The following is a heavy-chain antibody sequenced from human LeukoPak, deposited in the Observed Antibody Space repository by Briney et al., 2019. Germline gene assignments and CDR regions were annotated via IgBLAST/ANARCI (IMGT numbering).Heavy chain of an antibody. J-gene: IGHJ4*02. Sequence: ASVKVSCKASGGTFSSYAISWVRQAPGQGLEWMGGIIPIFGTANYAQKFQGRVTITADESTSTVYMELSSLRSEDTAVYYCARGYSSSWPFDYWGQGTLVTVSS. CDR2: IIPIFGTA. D-gene: IGHD6-13*01. V-gene: IGHV1-69*13. CDR3: ARGYSSSWPFDY. CDR1: GGTFSSYA.